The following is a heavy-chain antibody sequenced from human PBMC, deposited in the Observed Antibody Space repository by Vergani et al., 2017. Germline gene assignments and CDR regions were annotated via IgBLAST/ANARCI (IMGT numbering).Heavy chain of an antibody. Sequence: QVQLQQWGAGLLKPSETLSLTCAVYGGSFSGYYWSWIRQPPGKGLEWIGEINHSGSTNYNPSLKSRVTITVDTSKNQFSLKLSSVTAADTAVYYCARGPKYDYSWGSYRKFDYWGQGTLVTVSS. D-gene: IGHD3-16*02. V-gene: IGHV4-34*01. J-gene: IGHJ4*02. CDR3: ARGPKYDYSWGSYRKFDY. CDR2: INHSGST. CDR1: GGSFSGYY.